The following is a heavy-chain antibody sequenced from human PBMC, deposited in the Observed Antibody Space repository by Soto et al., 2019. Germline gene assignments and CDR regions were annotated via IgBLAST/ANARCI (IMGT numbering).Heavy chain of an antibody. CDR2: VMPTFGAG. CDR3: APSRGFYEAMDA. CDR1: GGAFRNYA. Sequence: QVQLVQSGAEVKKPGSSVKVSCTASGGAFRNYAVSWVRQAPGQGLEWMGAVMPTFGAGVYAQKFQGRLTIFADESTNPAYLNVSSLTFEDAAIYSWAPSRGFYEAMDAWGQGTTLTVSS. J-gene: IGHJ6*02. V-gene: IGHV1-69*01. D-gene: IGHD3-22*01.